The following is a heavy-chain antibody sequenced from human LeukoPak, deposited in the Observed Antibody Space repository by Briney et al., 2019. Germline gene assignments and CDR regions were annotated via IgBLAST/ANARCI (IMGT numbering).Heavy chain of an antibody. CDR2: IYYSGST. J-gene: IGHJ4*02. CDR3: ARGNDLYDSSGYYRVAYFDY. V-gene: IGHV4-59*01. Sequence: TPSLTCTVSGGSISSYYWSWVRQPPGKGLGWIGYIYYSGSTNYNPSLKSRVTISVDTSKNQFSLKLSSVTAADTAVYYCARGNDLYDSSGYYRVAYFDYWGQGTLVTVSS. D-gene: IGHD3-22*01. CDR1: GGSISSYY.